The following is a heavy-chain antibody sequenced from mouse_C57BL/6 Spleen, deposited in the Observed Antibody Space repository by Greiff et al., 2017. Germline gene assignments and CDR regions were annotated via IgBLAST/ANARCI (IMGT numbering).Heavy chain of an antibody. D-gene: IGHD2-10*01. J-gene: IGHJ2*01. Sequence: QVQLQQSGAELVRPGTSVKVSCKASGYAFTNYLIEWVKQRPGQGLEWIGVINPGSGGTNYNEKFKGKVTLTADKSSSTAYMQLSSLTSEDSAVYFCARYSPYYAFDYWGQGTTLTVSS. CDR3: ARYSPYYAFDY. CDR2: INPGSGGT. V-gene: IGHV1-54*01. CDR1: GYAFTNYL.